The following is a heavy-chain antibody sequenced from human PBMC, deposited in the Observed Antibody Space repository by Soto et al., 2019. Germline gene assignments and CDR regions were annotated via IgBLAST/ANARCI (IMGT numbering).Heavy chain of an antibody. Sequence: GGSLRLSCAASGFTFSTYAMHWVRQAPGKGLEYVSAISSNGGSTNYANSVKGRFTISRDNSKNTLYLQMGSLRAEDMAVYFCARQYCSSISCLFDYWGQGTLVTAPQ. D-gene: IGHD2-2*01. CDR3: ARQYCSSISCLFDY. J-gene: IGHJ4*02. CDR1: GFTFSTYA. CDR2: ISSNGGST. V-gene: IGHV3-64*01.